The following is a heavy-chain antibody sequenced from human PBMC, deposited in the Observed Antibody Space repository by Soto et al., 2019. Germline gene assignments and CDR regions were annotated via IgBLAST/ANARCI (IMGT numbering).Heavy chain of an antibody. J-gene: IGHJ3*01. D-gene: IGHD2-15*01. V-gene: IGHV3-30*03. CDR2: ITYGGSNE. CDR3: ARPYGGKIGDALDL. CDR1: GFTFGTYD. Sequence: GGSLRLSCEGSGFTFGTYDMHWVRQAPGKGLEWVAVITYGGSNEYYADSVKGRFSISRDSSKNTLYLQMNSLRPEDTAVYYCARPYGGKIGDALDLWGQGTMVTVSS.